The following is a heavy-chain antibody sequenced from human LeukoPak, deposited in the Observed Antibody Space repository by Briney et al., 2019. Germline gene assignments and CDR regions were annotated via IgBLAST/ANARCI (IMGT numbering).Heavy chain of an antibody. V-gene: IGHV3-9*01. J-gene: IGHJ4*02. Sequence: GRSLRLSCAASGFTFDDYAMHWVRQAPEKGLEWVSGISWNSGSIGYADSVKGRFTISRDNAKNSLYLQMNSLRVEDTAVFYCARDQYDTWSRRGNFDSWGQGTLVIVSS. CDR1: GFTFDDYA. CDR2: ISWNSGSI. D-gene: IGHD3-3*01. CDR3: ARDQYDTWSRRGNFDS.